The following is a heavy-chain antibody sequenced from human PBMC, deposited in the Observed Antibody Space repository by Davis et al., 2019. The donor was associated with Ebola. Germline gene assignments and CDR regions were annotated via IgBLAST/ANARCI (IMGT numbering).Heavy chain of an antibody. CDR2: ISGSGGST. J-gene: IGHJ4*02. CDR3: AKDLHSSTWYNYCDN. Sequence: GGSLRLSCAASGFTFSSYAMSWVRQAPGKGLEWVSAISGSGGSTYYADSVKGRFTISRDNSKNTLYLQMNSLGAEDTAVYYCAKDLHSSTWYNYCDNWGQGTLVTVSS. V-gene: IGHV3-23*01. CDR1: GFTFSSYA. D-gene: IGHD6-13*01.